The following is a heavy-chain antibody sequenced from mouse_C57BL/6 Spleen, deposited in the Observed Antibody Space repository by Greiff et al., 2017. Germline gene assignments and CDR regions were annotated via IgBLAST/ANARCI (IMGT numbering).Heavy chain of an antibody. CDR1: GFTFSSYA. J-gene: IGHJ3*01. CDR2: ISDGGSYT. V-gene: IGHV5-4*01. D-gene: IGHD1-1*01. Sequence: EVTLMESGGGLVKPGGSLKLSCAASGFTFSSYAMSWVRQTPEKRLEWVATISDGGSYTYYPDNVKGRFTISRDNAKNNLYLQMSHLKSEDTAMYYCARDRDYYGSSPFAYWGQGTLVTVSA. CDR3: ARDRDYYGSSPFAY.